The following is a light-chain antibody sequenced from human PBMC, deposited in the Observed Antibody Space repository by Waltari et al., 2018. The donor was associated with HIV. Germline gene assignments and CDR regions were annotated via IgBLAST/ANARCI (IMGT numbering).Light chain of an antibody. CDR3: GTWDSSLSAGV. Sequence: QSVLTQPPSVSAAPGQKVTISCPGSSSNIGTNYLSRYQQLPGTAPKLLSYDNNKRPSGIPDRFSGSKSGTSATLGITGLQTGDEADYYCGTWDSSLSAGVFGGGTKLTVL. CDR2: DNN. CDR1: SSNIGTNY. J-gene: IGLJ2*01. V-gene: IGLV1-51*01.